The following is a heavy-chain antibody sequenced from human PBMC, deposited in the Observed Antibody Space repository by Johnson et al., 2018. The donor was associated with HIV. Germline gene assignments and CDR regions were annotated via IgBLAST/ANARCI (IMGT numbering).Heavy chain of an antibody. V-gene: IGHV3-30*18. CDR1: GFTVSSNY. CDR2: ISYDGSNQ. D-gene: IGHD3-16*01. J-gene: IGHJ3*02. CDR3: AKPPSMGADAFDI. Sequence: QVQLVESGGGLVQPGGSLRLSCAASGFTVSSNYMSWVRQAPGKGLEWVAVISYDGSNQYCAYSVKGRFTISRDNSNKTVYLQMNSLGPEDTAVYYCAKPPSMGADAFDIWGQGTMVTVSS.